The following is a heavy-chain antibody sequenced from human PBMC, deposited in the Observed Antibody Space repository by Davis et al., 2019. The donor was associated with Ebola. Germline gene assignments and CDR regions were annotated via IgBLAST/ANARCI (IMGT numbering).Heavy chain of an antibody. CDR3: ARGTIFGHFDY. J-gene: IGHJ4*02. V-gene: IGHV4-4*02. Sequence: GSLRLSCALSGDSISSSNWWSWVRQPPGKGLEWIGEISQSGSTNYNPSLKSRVTISVDKSKNQFSLKLSSVTAADTAVYYCARGTIFGHFDYWGQGTLVTVSS. D-gene: IGHD3-3*01. CDR1: GDSISSSNW. CDR2: ISQSGST.